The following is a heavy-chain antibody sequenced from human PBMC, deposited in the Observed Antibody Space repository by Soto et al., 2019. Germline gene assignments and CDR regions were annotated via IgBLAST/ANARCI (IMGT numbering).Heavy chain of an antibody. D-gene: IGHD5-12*01. Sequence: GGSLRLSCAASGFTFSSYAMSWVRQAPGKGLEWVSAISGSGGSTYYADSVKGRFTISRDNSKNTLYLQMNSLRAEDTAVYYCAKPLGYSGYDLRENGMDVWGQGTTVTVSS. CDR3: AKPLGYSGYDLRENGMDV. J-gene: IGHJ6*02. V-gene: IGHV3-23*01. CDR1: GFTFSSYA. CDR2: ISGSGGST.